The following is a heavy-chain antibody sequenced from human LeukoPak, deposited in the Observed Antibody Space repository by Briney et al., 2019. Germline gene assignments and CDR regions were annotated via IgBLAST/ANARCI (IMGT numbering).Heavy chain of an antibody. CDR1: GGSISSYY. J-gene: IGHJ5*02. CDR3: AREETWCSGGSCYSGWFDP. Sequence: SETLSLTCTVSGGSISSYYWSWIRQPPGKGLEWIGYIYYSGSTNYNPSLKSRVTISVDTSKNQFSLKLSSVTAADTAVYYCAREETWCSGGSCYSGWFDPWGQGTLATVSS. D-gene: IGHD2-15*01. V-gene: IGHV4-59*01. CDR2: IYYSGST.